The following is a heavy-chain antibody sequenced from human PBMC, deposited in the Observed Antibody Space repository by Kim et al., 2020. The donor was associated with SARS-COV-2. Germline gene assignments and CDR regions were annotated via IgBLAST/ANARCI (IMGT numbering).Heavy chain of an antibody. D-gene: IGHD3-3*01. V-gene: IGHV3-23*01. CDR3: AKESGRITIFGVVNPYYFDF. J-gene: IGHJ4*02. Sequence: RFTISRDNSKNSLYLQINSLRAEDTAVYYCAKESGRITIFGVVNPYYFDFWGQGTLVTVSS.